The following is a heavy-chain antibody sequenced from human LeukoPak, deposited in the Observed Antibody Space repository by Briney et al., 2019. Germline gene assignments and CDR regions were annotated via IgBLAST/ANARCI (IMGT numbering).Heavy chain of an antibody. Sequence: ASVKVSCKASGYTFTGYYMHWVRQAPGQGLEWMGWINPNSGGTNYAQKFQGRVTMTRDTSISTAYMELSRLRSDDTAVYYCARDLNPRQKYYDSSGYYPAYWGQGTLVTVSS. J-gene: IGHJ4*02. D-gene: IGHD3-22*01. CDR1: GYTFTGYY. V-gene: IGHV1-2*02. CDR2: INPNSGGT. CDR3: ARDLNPRQKYYDSSGYYPAY.